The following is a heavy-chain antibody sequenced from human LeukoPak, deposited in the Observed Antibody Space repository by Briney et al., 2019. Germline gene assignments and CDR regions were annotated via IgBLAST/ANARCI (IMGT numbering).Heavy chain of an antibody. CDR3: ASSGQQLVRSPFDY. CDR2: IGISSNKI. J-gene: IGHJ4*02. V-gene: IGHV3-21*01. CDR1: GFTLRSYT. Sequence: GGSLRLSCAASGFTLRSYTMNWVRQAPGKGLEWVSSIGISSNKIYYADSVKGRFIISRDNAKNSVYLQMNSLRAEDTAVYYCASSGQQLVRSPFDYWGQGTLVTVSS. D-gene: IGHD6-13*01.